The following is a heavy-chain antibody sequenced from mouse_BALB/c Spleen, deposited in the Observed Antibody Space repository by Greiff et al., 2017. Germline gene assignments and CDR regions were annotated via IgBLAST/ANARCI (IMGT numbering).Heavy chain of an antibody. CDR1: GYSITSDYA. D-gene: IGHD5-1-1*01. CDR3: ARVYQYYFDY. CDR2: ISYSGST. Sequence: DVKLQESGPGLVKPSQSLSLTCTVTGYSITSDYAWNWIRQFPGNKLEWMGYISYSGSTSYNPSLKSRISITRDTSKNQFFLQLNSVTTEDTATYYCARVYQYYFDYWGQGTTLTVSS. V-gene: IGHV3-2*02. J-gene: IGHJ2*01.